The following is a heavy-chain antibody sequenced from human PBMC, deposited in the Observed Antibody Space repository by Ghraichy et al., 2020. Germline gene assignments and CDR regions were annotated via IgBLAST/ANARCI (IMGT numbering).Heavy chain of an antibody. CDR3: AKETTVTQPSYYYAMDV. CDR2: ISGSGGNT. Sequence: GALRLSCAASGFTFSSYAMSWVRQAPGKGLEWVSGISGSGGNTYYADSVKGRFTISRDSTKNTLYLQMNSLRAEDTAVYYCAKETTVTQPSYYYAMDVWGQGTTVTVSS. D-gene: IGHD4-17*01. CDR1: GFTFSSYA. J-gene: IGHJ6*02. V-gene: IGHV3-23*01.